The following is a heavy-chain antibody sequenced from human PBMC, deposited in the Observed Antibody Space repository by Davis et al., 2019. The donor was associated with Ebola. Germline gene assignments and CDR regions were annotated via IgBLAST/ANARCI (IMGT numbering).Heavy chain of an antibody. CDR3: AREDIVVVPAAPFYYYYMDV. V-gene: IGHV3-33*01. Sequence: GESLKISCAASGFTFSSYGMHWVRQAPGKGLEWVAVIWYDGSNKYYADSVKGRFTISRDNSKNTLYLQMNSLRAEDTAVYYCAREDIVVVPAAPFYYYYMDVWGQGTTVTVSS. CDR2: IWYDGSNK. D-gene: IGHD2-2*01. J-gene: IGHJ6*03. CDR1: GFTFSSYG.